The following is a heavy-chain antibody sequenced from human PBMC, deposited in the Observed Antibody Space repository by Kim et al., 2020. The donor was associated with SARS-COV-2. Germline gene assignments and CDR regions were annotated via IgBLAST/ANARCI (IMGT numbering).Heavy chain of an antibody. CDR1: GFTFSSYA. J-gene: IGHJ6*02. CDR3: AKGGYVYYYYGMDV. D-gene: IGHD2-15*01. Sequence: GGSLRLSCAASGFTFSSYAMSWVRQAPGKGLEWVSAISGSGGSTYYADSVKGRFTISRDNSKNTLYLQMNSLRAEDTAVYYCAKGGYVYYYYGMDVWGQGTTVTVSS. CDR2: ISGSGGST. V-gene: IGHV3-23*01.